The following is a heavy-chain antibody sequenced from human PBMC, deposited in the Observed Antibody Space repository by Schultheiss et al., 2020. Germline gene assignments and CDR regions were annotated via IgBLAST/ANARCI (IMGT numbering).Heavy chain of an antibody. J-gene: IGHJ5*02. Sequence: SETLSLTCSVSVGSINGAGYYWTWIRQHPGKGLEWIGYIYYSGSVFYNPSLQSRGTISLDTSKNQFSLTLTSVTAADTAVYYCARRVGGYNFFDPWGRGTLVTVSS. V-gene: IGHV4-31*03. CDR2: IYYSGSV. D-gene: IGHD1-26*01. CDR1: VGSINGAGYY. CDR3: ARRVGGYNFFDP.